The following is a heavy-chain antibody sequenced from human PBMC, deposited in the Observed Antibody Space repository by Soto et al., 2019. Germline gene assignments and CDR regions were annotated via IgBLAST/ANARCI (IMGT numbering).Heavy chain of an antibody. CDR1: GFTFSSYA. V-gene: IGHV3-64D*06. CDR3: VKGEYYYDSSGYYPFDY. D-gene: IGHD3-22*01. Sequence: GGSLRLSCSASGFTFSSYAMHWVRQAPAKGLEYVSSISTNGGSTHYADSVKGRFTISRDNSKNTQYLQMSSLRADDTALYYCVKGEYYYDSSGYYPFDYWGQGTLVTISS. J-gene: IGHJ4*02. CDR2: ISTNGGST.